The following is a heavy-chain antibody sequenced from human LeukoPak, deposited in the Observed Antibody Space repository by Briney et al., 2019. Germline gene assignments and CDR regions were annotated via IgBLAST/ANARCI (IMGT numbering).Heavy chain of an antibody. J-gene: IGHJ4*02. D-gene: IGHD3-22*01. CDR1: GGTFSSYA. CDR2: IIPIFGTA. CDR3: ARSSEGYYDSSGYSYFDY. V-gene: IGHV1-69*01. Sequence: SVKVSCKASGGTFSSYAISWVRQAPGQGLEWMGGIIPIFGTANYAQKFQGRVTITADESTSTAYMELSSLRSEDTAVYCCARSSEGYYDSSGYSYFDYWGQGTLVTVSS.